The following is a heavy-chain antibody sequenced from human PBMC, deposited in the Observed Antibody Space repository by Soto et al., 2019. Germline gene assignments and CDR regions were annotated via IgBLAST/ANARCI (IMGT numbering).Heavy chain of an antibody. CDR2: ISGSGGST. J-gene: IGHJ6*02. CDR3: AKGKYGDYYYYYGMDV. D-gene: IGHD4-17*01. Sequence: PGGSLRLSCAASGFTFSSYAMSWVRQAPGKGLEWVSAISGSGGSTYYADSVKGRFTISRDNSKNTLYLQMNSLRAEDTAVYYCAKGKYGDYYYYYGMDVWGQGTTVTVSS. CDR1: GFTFSSYA. V-gene: IGHV3-23*01.